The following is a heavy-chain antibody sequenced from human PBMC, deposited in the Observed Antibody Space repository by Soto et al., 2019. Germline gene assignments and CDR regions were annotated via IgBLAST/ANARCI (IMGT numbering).Heavy chain of an antibody. CDR2: LYYSGGT. Sequence: SETLSLTCSVSGGSISSNNYRWGWIRQPPGKGLEWIGSLYYSGGTFYNPSLKSRVTISVDTSKNQFSLKLSSVTAADTAVYYCARDSSRNWNDYYYYYYMDVWGKGTTVTVSS. D-gene: IGHD1-20*01. CDR1: GGSISSNNYR. CDR3: ARDSSRNWNDYYYYYYMDV. J-gene: IGHJ6*03. V-gene: IGHV4-39*07.